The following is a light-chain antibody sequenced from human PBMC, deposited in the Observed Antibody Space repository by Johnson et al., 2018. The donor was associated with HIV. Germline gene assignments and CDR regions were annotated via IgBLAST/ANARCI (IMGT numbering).Light chain of an antibody. J-gene: IGLJ1*01. V-gene: IGLV1-51*01. Sequence: QAVLTQPPSVSAAPGQKVTISCSGSSSNIGNNFVSWYQQVPGTAPKLLIYDNHRRPSGIPDRFSGSKSGTSATLGITGLQTGDEADYYGGTWDSTLRTGFFGTGTKVTVL. CDR2: DNH. CDR1: SSNIGNNF. CDR3: GTWDSTLRTGF.